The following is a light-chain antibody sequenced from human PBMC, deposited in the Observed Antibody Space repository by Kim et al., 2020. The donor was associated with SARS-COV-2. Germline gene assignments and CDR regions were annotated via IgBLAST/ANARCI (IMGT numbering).Light chain of an antibody. J-gene: IGKJ2*01. CDR3: QQYNDYSAT. Sequence: SASVGDSVPMTCRASQTISSRMAWYQQKPGKVPTLLIYEASTLESGVPSRFSGSRSGTEFTLTISSLQPDDFATYYCQQYNDYSATFGQGTKLEI. CDR1: QTISSR. CDR2: EAS. V-gene: IGKV1-5*03.